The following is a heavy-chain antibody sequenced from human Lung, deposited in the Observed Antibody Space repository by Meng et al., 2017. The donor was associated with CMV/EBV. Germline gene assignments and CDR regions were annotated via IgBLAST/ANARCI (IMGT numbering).Heavy chain of an antibody. Sequence: ASVKVSXKAYGYAFSNYGVTWVRQAPGQGPEWMGWISGYNGNTKYAQKFQGRVTMTADTSTSTVYMELRSLTSDDTAVYYCARDAYFNTWYPNWFDPWGQGXLVTASS. V-gene: IGHV1-18*01. CDR2: ISGYNGNT. CDR1: GYAFSNYG. D-gene: IGHD6-13*01. J-gene: IGHJ5*02. CDR3: ARDAYFNTWYPNWFDP.